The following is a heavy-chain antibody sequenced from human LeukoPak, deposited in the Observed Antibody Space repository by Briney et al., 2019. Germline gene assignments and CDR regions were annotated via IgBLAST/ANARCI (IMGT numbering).Heavy chain of an antibody. Sequence: SETLSLTCSVSGGSVSSYYWSWIRQSPGKGLEWIGEINHSGSTNYNPSLKSRVTISVDTSKNQFSLKLSSVTAADTAVYYCATTILDYGDYGLDPWGQGTLVTVSS. CDR3: ATTILDYGDYGLDP. D-gene: IGHD4-17*01. J-gene: IGHJ5*02. V-gene: IGHV4-34*01. CDR1: GGSVSSYY. CDR2: INHSGST.